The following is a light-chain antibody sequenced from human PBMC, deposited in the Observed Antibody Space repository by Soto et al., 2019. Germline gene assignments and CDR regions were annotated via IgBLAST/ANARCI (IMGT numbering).Light chain of an antibody. V-gene: IGKV3-11*01. Sequence: EVVLTQSPATLSLSPGDRATLSCRASQSVSNHLAWYQQKLGQAPRLLIYDASNRATGIPARFSGSGSGTDFTLTISSLEPEDFAVYYCQQRSDWPSFGQGTKLEIK. CDR1: QSVSNH. J-gene: IGKJ2*01. CDR2: DAS. CDR3: QQRSDWPS.